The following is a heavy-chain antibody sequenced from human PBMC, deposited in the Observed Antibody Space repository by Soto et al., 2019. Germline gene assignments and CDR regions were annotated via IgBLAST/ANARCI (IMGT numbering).Heavy chain of an antibody. CDR2: ISSSSSYI. J-gene: IGHJ6*02. CDR3: ARDQKGVARYGMDV. V-gene: IGHV3-21*01. D-gene: IGHD3-10*01. Sequence: PGGSLRLSCAASGFTFSSYSMNWVRQAPGKGLEWVSSISSSSSYIYYADSVKGRFTISRDNAKNSLYLQMNSLRAEDTAVYYCARDQKGVARYGMDVWGQGTTVTVSS. CDR1: GFTFSSYS.